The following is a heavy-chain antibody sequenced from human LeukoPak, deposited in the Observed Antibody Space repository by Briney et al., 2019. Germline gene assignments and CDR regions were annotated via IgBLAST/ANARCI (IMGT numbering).Heavy chain of an antibody. CDR1: GDSVSTNSAA. D-gene: IGHD6-19*01. CDR2: TYYRSKWYN. J-gene: IGHJ4*02. V-gene: IGHV6-1*01. CDR3: ARESTGSSSDWYTINHFDY. Sequence: SQTLSLTCAISGDSVSTNSAAWNWIRQSPSRGLEWLGRTYYRSKWYNDYAVSVNSRVTINPDTSKNQFSLQLNSVTPEDTAVYYCARESTGSSSDWYTINHFDYWGQGTLVTVSS.